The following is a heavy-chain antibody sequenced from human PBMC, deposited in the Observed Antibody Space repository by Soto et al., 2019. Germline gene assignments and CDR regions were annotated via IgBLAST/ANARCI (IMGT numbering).Heavy chain of an antibody. Sequence: ASLKVYCKSSGYTFTSYYMHWVRQAPGQGLEWMGIINPSGGSTSYAQKFQGRVTMTRDTSTSTVYMELSSLRSEDTAVYYCARDLRLRFLEWLPHYPYHYGMDVWGQGTTVTVSS. D-gene: IGHD3-3*01. J-gene: IGHJ6*02. CDR2: INPSGGST. V-gene: IGHV1-46*01. CDR1: GYTFTSYY. CDR3: ARDLRLRFLEWLPHYPYHYGMDV.